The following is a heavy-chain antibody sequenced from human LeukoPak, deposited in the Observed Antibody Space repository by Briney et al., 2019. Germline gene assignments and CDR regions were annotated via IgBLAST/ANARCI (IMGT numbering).Heavy chain of an antibody. CDR2: IYSGGST. CDR3: AKDGPNWGRDFDC. V-gene: IGHV3-53*01. J-gene: IGHJ4*02. Sequence: GGSLRLSCAASGFTVSSNYMSWVRRAPGKGLEWVSVIYSGGSTYYADSVKGRFTISRDNSKNTLYLQMNSLRDEDTAMYYCAKDGPNWGRDFDCWGQGTLVTVSS. CDR1: GFTVSSNY. D-gene: IGHD3-16*01.